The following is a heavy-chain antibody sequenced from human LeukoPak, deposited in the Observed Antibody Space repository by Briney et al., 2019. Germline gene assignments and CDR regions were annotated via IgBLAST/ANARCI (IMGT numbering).Heavy chain of an antibody. V-gene: IGHV4-59*12. CDR1: GGSISSYY. D-gene: IGHD3-22*01. Sequence: SETLSLTCTVSGGSISSYYWSWIRQPPGKGLEWIGYIYYSGSTNYNPSLKSRVTISVDTSKNQFSLKLSSVTAADTAVYYCARADSFGYMDVWGKGTTVTISS. CDR2: IYYSGST. J-gene: IGHJ6*03. CDR3: ARADSFGYMDV.